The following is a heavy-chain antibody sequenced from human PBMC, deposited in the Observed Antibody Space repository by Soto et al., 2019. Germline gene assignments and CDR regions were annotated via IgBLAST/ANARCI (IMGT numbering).Heavy chain of an antibody. CDR2: IYYTGCT. D-gene: IGHD3-10*01. CDR3: ARSGYYGFVY. J-gene: IGHJ4*02. V-gene: IGHV4-59*02. CDR1: GESVIDYY. Sequence: PSETLSLTCAVSGESVIDYYWSWIRQPPGKGLEWIGHIYYTGCTNYNPSLRSRVTMSQDTSKNQFSLKLASVTAADTAVYYCARSGYYGFVYWGQGALVTV.